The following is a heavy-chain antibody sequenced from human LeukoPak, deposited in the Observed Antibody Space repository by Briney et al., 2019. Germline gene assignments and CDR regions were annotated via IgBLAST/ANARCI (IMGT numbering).Heavy chain of an antibody. V-gene: IGHV1-69*13. D-gene: IGHD2-2*01. CDR2: IIPIFGTA. CDR1: GGTFSSYA. CDR3: ARGAVPAAIYNWFDP. Sequence: GASVKVSCKASGGTFSSYASSWVRQARGRGREWVGGIIPIFGTANYAQKFQGRVTITADESTSTAYMELSSLRSEDTAVYYCARGAVPAAIYNWFDPWGQGTLVTVSS. J-gene: IGHJ5*02.